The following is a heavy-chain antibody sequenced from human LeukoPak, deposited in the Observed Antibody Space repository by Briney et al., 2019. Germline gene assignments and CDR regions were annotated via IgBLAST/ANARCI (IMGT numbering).Heavy chain of an antibody. CDR1: GGSISSYY. D-gene: IGHD6-13*01. CDR2: IYYSGST. Sequence: PSETLSLTCTVSGGSISSYYWSWIRQPPGKGLEWIGYIYYSGSTNYNPSLKSRVTISVDTSKNQFSLKLSSVTAADTAVYYCARRVAAAGASRLWVIGSDAFDFWGQGTMVTVSS. CDR3: ARRVAAAGASRLWVIGSDAFDF. J-gene: IGHJ3*01. V-gene: IGHV4-59*01.